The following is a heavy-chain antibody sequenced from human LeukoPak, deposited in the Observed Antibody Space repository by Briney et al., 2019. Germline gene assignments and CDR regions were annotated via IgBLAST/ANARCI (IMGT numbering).Heavy chain of an antibody. V-gene: IGHV3-21*01. J-gene: IGHJ4*02. CDR2: ITSSSSYI. D-gene: IGHD3-16*01. CDR3: DNTYGHFVD. Sequence: GGSLRLSCAASGFTFTSYTMNWVRQAPGKGLEWVSSITSSSSYIYYADSVKGRFTISRDNAKNSLYLQMTSLRVEATAVYYCDNTYGHFVDWGEGALVTVSS. CDR1: GFTFTSYT.